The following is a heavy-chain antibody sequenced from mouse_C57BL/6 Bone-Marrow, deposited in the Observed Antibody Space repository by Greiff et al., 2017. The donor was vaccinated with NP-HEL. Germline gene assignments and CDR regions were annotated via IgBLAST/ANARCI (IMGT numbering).Heavy chain of an antibody. J-gene: IGHJ3*01. V-gene: IGHV1-19*01. CDR2: INPYNGGT. CDR1: GYTFTDYY. Sequence: EVKVVESGPVLVKPGASVKMSCKASGYTFTDYYMNWVKQSHGKSLEWIGVINPYNGGTSYNQKFKGKATLTVDKSSSTAYMELNSLTSEDSAFYYCARNYYGSSYGFAYWGQGTLVTVSA. D-gene: IGHD1-1*01. CDR3: ARNYYGSSYGFAY.